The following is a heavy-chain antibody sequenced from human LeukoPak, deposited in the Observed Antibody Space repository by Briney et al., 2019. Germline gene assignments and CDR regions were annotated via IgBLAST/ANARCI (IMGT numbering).Heavy chain of an antibody. V-gene: IGHV1-2*02. D-gene: IGHD3-22*01. J-gene: IGHJ4*02. CDR1: GYTFTGYY. CDR3: ARDHYDSSGWCDF. Sequence: ASVKVSCKASGYTFTGYYMHWVRQAPGQGLEWMGWINPNSGGTNYAQKFQDRVTMTRDTSINTAYMELSRLRFDDTAVYYCARDHYDSSGWCDFWGQGTLVTVSS. CDR2: INPNSGGT.